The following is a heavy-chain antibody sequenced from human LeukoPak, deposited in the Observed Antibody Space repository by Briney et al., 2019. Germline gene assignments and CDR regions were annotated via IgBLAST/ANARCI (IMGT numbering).Heavy chain of an antibody. CDR2: IYYSGST. CDR3: ARTDYYSSGYYYWEYFDY. D-gene: IGHD3-22*01. V-gene: IGHV4-61*01. J-gene: IGHJ4*02. Sequence: SETLSLTCTVSGGSVSSGSYYWSWIRQPPGKGLEWIGYIYYSGSTNYNPSLKSRVTISVDTSKNQFSLKLSSVTAADTAVYYCARTDYYSSGYYYWEYFDYWGQGTLVTVSS. CDR1: GGSVSSGSYY.